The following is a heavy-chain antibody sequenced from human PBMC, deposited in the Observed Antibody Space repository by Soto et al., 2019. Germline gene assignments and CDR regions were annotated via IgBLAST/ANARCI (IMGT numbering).Heavy chain of an antibody. CDR2: IYYSGST. CDR3: ARLGYDYIWGSYRYRPNFDY. D-gene: IGHD3-16*02. V-gene: IGHV4-59*05. Sequence: PSETLSLTCTVSGGSISSYYWSWIRQPPGKGLEWIGSIYYSGSTYYNPSLKSRVTISVDTSKNQFSLKLSSVTAADTAVYYCARLGYDYIWGSYRYRPNFDYWGQGTLVTVSS. J-gene: IGHJ4*02. CDR1: GGSISSYY.